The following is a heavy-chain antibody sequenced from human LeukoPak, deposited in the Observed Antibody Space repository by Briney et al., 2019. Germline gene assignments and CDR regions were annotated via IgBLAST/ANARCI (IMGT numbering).Heavy chain of an antibody. CDR3: ARQVQTNFDYAKIDY. Sequence: SETLSLTCTVSGGSISSSSCYWGWIRQPPGKGLEWIGSIYYSGSTYYNPSLKSRVTISVDTSKNQFSLKLSSVTAADTAVYYCARQVQTNFDYAKIDYWGQGTLVTVSS. CDR2: IYYSGST. J-gene: IGHJ4*02. CDR1: GGSISSSSCY. D-gene: IGHD3-9*01. V-gene: IGHV4-39*01.